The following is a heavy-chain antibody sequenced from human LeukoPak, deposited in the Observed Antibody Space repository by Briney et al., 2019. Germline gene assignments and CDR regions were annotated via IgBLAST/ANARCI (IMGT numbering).Heavy chain of an antibody. Sequence: ASVKVSCKASGYTFTGYYMHWVRQAPGQGLEWMGWINPNSGGTNYAQKFQGRVTMTRDTSISTAYMELSRLRSDDTAVYYCARIDNGVPAAILVAARPEYWGQGTLVTVSS. V-gene: IGHV1-2*02. CDR2: INPNSGGT. CDR3: ARIDNGVPAAILVAARPEY. CDR1: GYTFTGYY. D-gene: IGHD2-2*02. J-gene: IGHJ4*02.